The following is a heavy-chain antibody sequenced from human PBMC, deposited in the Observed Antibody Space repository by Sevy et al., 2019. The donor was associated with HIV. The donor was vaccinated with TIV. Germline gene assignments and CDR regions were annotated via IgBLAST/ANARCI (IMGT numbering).Heavy chain of an antibody. J-gene: IGHJ4*02. CDR1: GFTFSIYT. V-gene: IGHV3-23*01. Sequence: GESLKISCAASGFTFSIYTMSWVRQAPGKGLEGGSTFCFGGSKIYYADSVKGRFTISRDNSRNTVYLQMNSLRADDTAVYYCAREGCTQPHDYWGQGTLVTVSS. CDR3: AREGCTQPHDY. D-gene: IGHD2-8*01. CDR2: FCFGGSKI.